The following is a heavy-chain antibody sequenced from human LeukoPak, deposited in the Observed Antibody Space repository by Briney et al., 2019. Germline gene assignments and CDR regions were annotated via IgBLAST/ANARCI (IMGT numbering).Heavy chain of an antibody. Sequence: SETLSLTCAVYGGSFSGYYWSWIRQPPGKGLEWIGEINHSGSTNYNPSLKSRVTISVDTSKNQFSLKLSSVTAADTAVYDCARGLLGYRTWFDPGGQGTLVTVSS. V-gene: IGHV4-34*01. CDR1: GGSFSGYY. D-gene: IGHD6-13*01. CDR3: ARGLLGYRTWFDP. CDR2: INHSGST. J-gene: IGHJ5*02.